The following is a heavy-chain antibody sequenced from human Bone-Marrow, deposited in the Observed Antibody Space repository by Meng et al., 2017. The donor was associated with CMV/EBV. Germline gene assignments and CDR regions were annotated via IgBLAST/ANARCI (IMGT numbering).Heavy chain of an antibody. V-gene: IGHV1-18*01. Sequence: ASVKVSCKASGYTFTSYGISWVRQAPGQGLEWMGWISAYNDNTNYAQKLQGRVTMTTDTSTSTAYMELRSLRSDDTAVYYCARDQVYYDFWSGVTPRWFMDVWGQGTTVTVSS. CDR3: ARDQVYYDFWSGVTPRWFMDV. J-gene: IGHJ6*02. CDR2: ISAYNDNT. CDR1: GYTFTSYG. D-gene: IGHD3-3*01.